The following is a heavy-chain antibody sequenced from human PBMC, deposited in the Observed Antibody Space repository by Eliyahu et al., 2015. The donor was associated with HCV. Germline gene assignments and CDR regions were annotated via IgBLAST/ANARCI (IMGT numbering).Heavy chain of an antibody. CDR3: AKDCGGDCYAPDY. CDR2: ISGDSGYI. CDR1: GFIFSNYA. J-gene: IGHJ4*02. Sequence: EVQLLESGGRLEQPGGSLRLSCAASGFIFSNYAMTWVRQAPGKGLEWVSTISGDSGYIYYADSVKGRFTISRDNSKNTLYLQMDSLRAEDTAVYYCAKDCGGDCYAPDYWGQGTLVTVSS. D-gene: IGHD2-21*02. V-gene: IGHV3-23*01.